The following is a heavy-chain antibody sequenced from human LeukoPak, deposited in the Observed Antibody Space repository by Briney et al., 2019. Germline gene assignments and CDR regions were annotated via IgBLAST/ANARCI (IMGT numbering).Heavy chain of an antibody. CDR2: MNPNSGNT. J-gene: IGHJ4*02. V-gene: IGHV1-8*01. Sequence: PWASVKVSCKASGYTFTSYDINWVRQATGQGLEWMGWMNPNSGNTGYAQKFQGRVTMTRNTSISTAYMELSSLRSEDTAVYYCARGTYCSSTSCSYFDYWGQGTLVTVSS. D-gene: IGHD2-2*01. CDR1: GYTFTSYD. CDR3: ARGTYCSSTSCSYFDY.